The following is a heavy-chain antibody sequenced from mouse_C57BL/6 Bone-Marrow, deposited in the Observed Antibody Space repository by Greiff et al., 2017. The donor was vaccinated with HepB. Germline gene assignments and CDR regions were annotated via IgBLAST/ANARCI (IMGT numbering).Heavy chain of an antibody. CDR3: ARREYYYGSSFWYFDV. CDR2: IYPRSGNT. Sequence: VKVVESGAELARPGASVKLSCKASGYTFTSYGISWVKQRTGQGLEWIGEIYPRSGNTYYNEKFKGKATLTADKSSSTAYMELRSLTSEDSAVYFCARREYYYGSSFWYFDVWGTGTTVTVSS. V-gene: IGHV1-81*01. D-gene: IGHD1-1*01. CDR1: GYTFTSYG. J-gene: IGHJ1*03.